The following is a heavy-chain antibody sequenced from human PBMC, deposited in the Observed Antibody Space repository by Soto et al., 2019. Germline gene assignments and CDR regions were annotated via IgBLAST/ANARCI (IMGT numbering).Heavy chain of an antibody. V-gene: IGHV3-9*01. D-gene: IGHD6-13*01. CDR3: AKLSGYSSSLFDY. CDR1: GFTFDDYA. J-gene: IGHJ4*02. Sequence: EVQLVESGGGLVQPGRSLRLSCAASGFTFDDYAMHWVRQAPGKGLEWVSGISWNSGSIGYADSVKGRFTISRDNAKNSLSLQMNSLRAEDTALYYCAKLSGYSSSLFDYWCQGTLVTVSS. CDR2: ISWNSGSI.